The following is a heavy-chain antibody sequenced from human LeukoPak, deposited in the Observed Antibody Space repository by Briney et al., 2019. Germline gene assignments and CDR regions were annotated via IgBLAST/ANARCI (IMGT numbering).Heavy chain of an antibody. J-gene: IGHJ4*02. CDR2: INQDGSET. Sequence: GGSLRLSCEASGFTFTNYWMGWVRQAPGKGLEWVANINQDGSETYFVDSVKGRFTISRDNAKNSLNLQMNSLRDEDTAVYYCARDSSVSGTYYSRYFDYWGQGTLVTVSS. D-gene: IGHD3-10*01. V-gene: IGHV3-7*01. CDR1: GFTFTNYW. CDR3: ARDSSVSGTYYSRYFDY.